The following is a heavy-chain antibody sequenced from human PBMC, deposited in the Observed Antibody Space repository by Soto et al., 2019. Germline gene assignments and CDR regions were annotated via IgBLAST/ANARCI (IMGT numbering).Heavy chain of an antibody. CDR2: IYYTETT. V-gene: IGHV4-39*01. CDR1: TGSITNSRYY. CDR3: ARLGCGGGSCYHVEFYAMDV. Sequence: QLQLQESGPGLVKPSETLSLTCTVSTGSITNSRYYWGWIRQPPGKGLQWIGSIYYTETTHYNPSLKSRVSISLERSKNQFSLRVTSVTAADTATYYCARLGCGGGSCYHVEFYAMDVWGQGTTVTVSS. D-gene: IGHD2-15*01. J-gene: IGHJ6*02.